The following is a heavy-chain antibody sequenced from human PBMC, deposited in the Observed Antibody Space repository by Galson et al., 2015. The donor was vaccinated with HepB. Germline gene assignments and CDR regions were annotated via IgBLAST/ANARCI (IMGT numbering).Heavy chain of an antibody. V-gene: IGHV1-46*04. CDR3: ARAPLPSIRIQLWSKRDYFDY. Sequence: SVKVSCKASGYTFTSYYMHWVRQAPGQGLEWMGIINPSGGSTSYAQKLQGRVTMTTDTSTSTAYMELRSLRSDDTAVYYCARAPLPSIRIQLWSKRDYFDYWGQGTLVTVSS. D-gene: IGHD5-18*01. J-gene: IGHJ4*02. CDR2: INPSGGST. CDR1: GYTFTSYY.